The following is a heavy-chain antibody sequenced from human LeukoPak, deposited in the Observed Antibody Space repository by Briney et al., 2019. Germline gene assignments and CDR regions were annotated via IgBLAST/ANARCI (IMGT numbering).Heavy chain of an antibody. D-gene: IGHD6-19*01. CDR2: IRYDGSNK. CDR3: AKPTAFLAVAFDY. V-gene: IGHV3-30*02. Sequence: GGSLRLSCAASGFTFSSHGIHWVRQAPGKGLEWVAFIRYDGSNKYYADSVKGRFTISRDNSKNTLYLQMNSLRAEDTAVYYCAKPTAFLAVAFDYWGQGTLVTVSS. J-gene: IGHJ4*02. CDR1: GFTFSSHG.